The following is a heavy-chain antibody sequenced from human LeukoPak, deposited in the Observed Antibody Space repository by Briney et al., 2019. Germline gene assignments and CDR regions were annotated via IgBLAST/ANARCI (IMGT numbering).Heavy chain of an antibody. CDR3: ARDRGDSYGYDY. V-gene: IGHV1-46*01. CDR2: INPSGDST. Sequence: ASVKVSCKASGYTFTNYFVHWVRQGPGQGLEWMGIINPSGDSTNHAQKFQGRVTMTSDTSTSTVYMELSSLRSDDTAVYFCARDRGDSYGYDYWGQGTLVTVSS. D-gene: IGHD5-18*01. CDR1: GYTFTNYF. J-gene: IGHJ4*02.